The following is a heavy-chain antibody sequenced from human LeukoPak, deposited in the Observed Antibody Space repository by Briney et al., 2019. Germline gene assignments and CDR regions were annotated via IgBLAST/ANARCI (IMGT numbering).Heavy chain of an antibody. CDR3: AAGRDIAVAGPGGYFDY. CDR1: GFTFSDYH. CDR2: ISPGGNTI. D-gene: IGHD6-19*01. Sequence: GGSLRLSCAASGFTFSDYHMNWIRQAPGKGLEWVSYISPGGNTIYFADSVNGRFTLSRDSARNSLSLQMNSLAAEDTAVYYCAAGRDIAVAGPGGYFDYWGRGTLVTVSS. J-gene: IGHJ4*02. V-gene: IGHV3-11*01.